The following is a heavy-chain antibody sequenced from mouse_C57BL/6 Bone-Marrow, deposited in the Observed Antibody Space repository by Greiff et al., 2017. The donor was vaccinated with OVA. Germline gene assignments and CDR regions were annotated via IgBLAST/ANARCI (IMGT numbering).Heavy chain of an antibody. J-gene: IGHJ3*01. CDR1: GFNIKDDY. CDR2: IDPENGDT. Sequence: VQLQQSGAELVRPGASVKLSCTASGFNIKDDYMHWVKQRPEQGLEWIGWIDPENGDTEYASKFQGKATITADTSSNTAYLQLSSLTSEDTAVYYCTTAYSYDSFAYWGQGTLVTVSA. CDR3: TTAYSYDSFAY. V-gene: IGHV14-4*01. D-gene: IGHD2-12*01.